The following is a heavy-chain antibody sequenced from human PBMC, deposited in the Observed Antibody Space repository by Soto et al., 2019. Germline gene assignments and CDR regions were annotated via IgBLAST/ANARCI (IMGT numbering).Heavy chain of an antibody. V-gene: IGHV3-48*01. CDR3: ANTVAGHLAYNWFDP. D-gene: IGHD6-19*01. Sequence: EVQLVESGGGLVQPGGSLRLSCAASGFTFSRYSMNWVRQAPGKGLEWVSYISSSSSTIYYADSVKGRFTISRDNAKNSLYLQMNSLRAEDTAVYYCANTVAGHLAYNWFDPWGQGTLVTVSS. CDR2: ISSSSSTI. J-gene: IGHJ5*02. CDR1: GFTFSRYS.